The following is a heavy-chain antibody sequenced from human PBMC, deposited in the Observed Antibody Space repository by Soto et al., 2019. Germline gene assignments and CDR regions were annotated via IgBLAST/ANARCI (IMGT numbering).Heavy chain of an antibody. CDR1: GGSLSGYY. Sequence: QVQLQQWGAGLLKPSETLSLNCAVTGGSLSGYYWSWIRQPPGKGLEWIGEVKDGGHTNYSPSLRGRVTISSDTSNNQFSLRLNSVTAAGTGVYYCARGQEGVVATHWDQGSLVTVSS. D-gene: IGHD5-12*01. J-gene: IGHJ4*02. CDR2: VKDGGHT. V-gene: IGHV4-34*01. CDR3: ARGQEGVVATH.